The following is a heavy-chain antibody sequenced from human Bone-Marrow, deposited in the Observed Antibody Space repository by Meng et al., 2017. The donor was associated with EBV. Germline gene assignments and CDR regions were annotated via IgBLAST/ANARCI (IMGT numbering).Heavy chain of an antibody. CDR3: ALYVTDYGDYPVY. Sequence: QVPLKDAGSTLVYSTQFVTLTCTLSGFSRRSRAMCVGWISRPLGKALGWLALMYWDVDNRYSPSLKSRLTITKDTSKSEVVITMTNMDPANTATYFCALYVTDYGDYPVYWGQGTLVTVSS. CDR2: MYWDVDN. CDR1: GFSRRSRAMC. D-gene: IGHD4-17*01. J-gene: IGHJ4*02. V-gene: IGHV2-5*02.